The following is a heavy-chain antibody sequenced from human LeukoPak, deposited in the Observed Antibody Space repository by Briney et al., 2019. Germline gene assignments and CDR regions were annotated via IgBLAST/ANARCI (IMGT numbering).Heavy chain of an antibody. CDR1: GYSFITYY. CDR3: ARDLYGYYFDS. V-gene: IGHV1-46*01. J-gene: IGHJ4*02. CDR2: IDTNVGRP. D-gene: IGHD3-10*01. Sequence: ASVKLSCKSSGYSFITYYIHWVRQAPGQGLEWMGIIDTNVGRPTYAQNFQGRVTMTRDTSTRTVYMELSSLRSEDTAVYFCARDLYGYYFDSWGLGTLVTVSS.